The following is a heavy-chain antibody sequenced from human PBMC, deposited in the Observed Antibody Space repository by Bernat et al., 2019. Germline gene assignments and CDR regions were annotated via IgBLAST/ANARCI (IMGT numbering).Heavy chain of an antibody. D-gene: IGHD3-22*01. J-gene: IGHJ3*02. V-gene: IGHV3-33*01. Sequence: QVQLVESGGGVVQPGRSLRLSCAASGFTFSSYGMHWVRQAPGKGLEWVAVIWYDGSNKYYADSVKGRFTISRDNSKNTLYLQMNSLRAEDTAVYYCASEYYYDSSGDLPHDAFDIWGQGTMVTVSS. CDR1: GFTFSSYG. CDR2: IWYDGSNK. CDR3: ASEYYYDSSGDLPHDAFDI.